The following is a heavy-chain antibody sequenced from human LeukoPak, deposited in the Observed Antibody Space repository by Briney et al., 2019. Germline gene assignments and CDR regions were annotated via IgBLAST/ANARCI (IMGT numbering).Heavy chain of an antibody. V-gene: IGHV4-59*01. CDR3: ARDHSSGYDY. CDR2: IYYSGST. CDR1: GGSISNYY. D-gene: IGHD3-22*01. J-gene: IGHJ4*02. Sequence: SETLSLTCTVSGGSISNYYWSWIRQPPGKGLEWIGYIYYSGSTNYNPSLKSRVTISVDTSKNQFSLKLSSVTAADTAVYYCARDHSSGYDYWGQGTLVTVSS.